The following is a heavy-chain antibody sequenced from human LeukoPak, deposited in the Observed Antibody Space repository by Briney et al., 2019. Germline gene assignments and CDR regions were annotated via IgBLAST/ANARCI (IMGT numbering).Heavy chain of an antibody. D-gene: IGHD2-15*01. J-gene: IGHJ4*02. Sequence: GSLRLSCAASGFTFNTYGMNWVRQAPGKGLEWVSAISGSGGSTYYADSVKGRFTISRDNSNYTLYLQMNSLRAEDTAIYYCAKDMTGGWQLLYYFDYWGQGTLVTVSS. CDR1: GFTFNTYG. CDR2: ISGSGGST. V-gene: IGHV3-23*01. CDR3: AKDMTGGWQLLYYFDY.